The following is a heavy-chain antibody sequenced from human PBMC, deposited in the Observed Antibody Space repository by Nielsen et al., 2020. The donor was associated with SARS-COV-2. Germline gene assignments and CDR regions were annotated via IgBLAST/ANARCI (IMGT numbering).Heavy chain of an antibody. Sequence: WVRQAPGQGLEWMGRIIPILGIANYAQKFQGRVTITADESTSTAYMELSSLRSEDTAVYYCARDGAAAGTWNWFDPWGQGTLVTVSS. V-gene: IGHV1-69*04. J-gene: IGHJ5*02. CDR2: IIPILGIA. CDR3: ARDGAAAGTWNWFDP. D-gene: IGHD6-13*01.